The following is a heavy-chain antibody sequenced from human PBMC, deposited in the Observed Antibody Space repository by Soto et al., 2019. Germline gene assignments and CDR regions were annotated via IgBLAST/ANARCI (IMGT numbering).Heavy chain of an antibody. Sequence: GGSLRLSCAASGFTFSSYAMSWVRQAPGKGLEWVSAISGSGGSTYYADSVKGRFTISRDNSKNTPYLQMNSLRAEDTAVYYCAKDPPIVVVPAAIDYYYMDVWGKGTTVTVSS. CDR3: AKDPPIVVVPAAIDYYYMDV. CDR2: ISGSGGST. V-gene: IGHV3-23*01. D-gene: IGHD2-2*01. J-gene: IGHJ6*03. CDR1: GFTFSSYA.